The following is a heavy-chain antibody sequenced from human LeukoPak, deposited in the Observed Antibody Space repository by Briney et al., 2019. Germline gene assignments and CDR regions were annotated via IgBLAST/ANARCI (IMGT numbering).Heavy chain of an antibody. CDR2: IRYDGTNK. V-gene: IGHV3-30*02. J-gene: IGHJ1*01. CDR3: ARGGKIPLAGTRSPQYFQH. CDR1: GFTFSSYG. D-gene: IGHD6-19*01. Sequence: GGSLRLSCAASGFTFSSYGMHWVRQAPGKGLEWVTYIRYDGTNKYYADSVKGRFTISRDNSKNTLYLQMNSLRPEDTAVYYCARGGKIPLAGTRSPQYFQHWGQGTLVTVSS.